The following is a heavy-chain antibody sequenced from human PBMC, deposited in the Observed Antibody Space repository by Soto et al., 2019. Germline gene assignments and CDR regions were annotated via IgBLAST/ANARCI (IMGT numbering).Heavy chain of an antibody. CDR3: VKDGIAAAGTISEYFQH. D-gene: IGHD6-13*01. J-gene: IGHJ1*01. Sequence: GGSLRLSCSASGFTFSSYAMHWVRQAPGKGLEYVSAISSNGGSTYYADSVKGRFTISRDNSKNTLYLQMSSLRAEDTAVYYCVKDGIAAAGTISEYFQHWGQGTLVTVSS. CDR1: GFTFSSYA. CDR2: ISSNGGST. V-gene: IGHV3-64D*08.